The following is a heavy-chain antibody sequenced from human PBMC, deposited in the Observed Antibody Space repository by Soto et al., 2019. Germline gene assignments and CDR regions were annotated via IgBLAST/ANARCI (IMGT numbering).Heavy chain of an antibody. CDR1: GFTFSSYS. J-gene: IGHJ2*01. CDR2: ISSSSSYI. V-gene: IGHV3-21*01. D-gene: IGHD3-3*01. Sequence: EVQLVESGGGLVKPGGSLRLSCAASGFTFSSYSMNWVRQAPGKGLEWVSSISSSSSYIYYADSVKGRFTISRDNAKNSLYLQMNSLRAEDTAVYYCARDPPTYYDFWSGYCPRPRYWYFDLWGRGTLVTVSS. CDR3: ARDPPTYYDFWSGYCPRPRYWYFDL.